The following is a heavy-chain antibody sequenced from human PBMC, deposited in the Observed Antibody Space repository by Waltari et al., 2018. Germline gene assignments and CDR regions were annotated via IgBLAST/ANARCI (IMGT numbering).Heavy chain of an antibody. D-gene: IGHD5-12*01. V-gene: IGHV3-53*01. J-gene: IGHJ4*02. CDR1: GFRVSYNY. CDR2: IHAGGST. Sequence: EVQLVESGGGLIQPGGSLRLSCEASGFRVSYNYMSWVRQAPGKGLGWVSVIHAGGSTYYGDSVKGRFIISRDISKNTLYLQMNSLTVDDSAMYFCARAGLGSPSQWLQLFDSWGQGTLVTVSS. CDR3: ARAGLGSPSQWLQLFDS.